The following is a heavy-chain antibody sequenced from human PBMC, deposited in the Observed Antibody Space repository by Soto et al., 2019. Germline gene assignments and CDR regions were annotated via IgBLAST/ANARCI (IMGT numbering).Heavy chain of an antibody. D-gene: IGHD2-15*01. CDR1: GFTFSSYS. Sequence: GGSLRLSCAASGFTFSSYSMNWVRQAPGKGLEWVSSISSSSSYIYYADSVKGRFTISRDKAKNSLYLQMYSLRAEDTAVYYCARDGCSGGSCYFEQKKPLDAFDIWGQGTMVTVSS. J-gene: IGHJ3*02. V-gene: IGHV3-21*03. CDR2: ISSSSSYI. CDR3: ARDGCSGGSCYFEQKKPLDAFDI.